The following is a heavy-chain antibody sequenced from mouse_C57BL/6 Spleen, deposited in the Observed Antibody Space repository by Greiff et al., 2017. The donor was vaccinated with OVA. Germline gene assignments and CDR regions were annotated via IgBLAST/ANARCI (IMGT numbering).Heavy chain of an antibody. CDR2: INPNNGGT. Sequence: EVNLVESGPELVKPGASVKIPCEASGYTFTDYNMDWVKQSHGKSLEWIGDINPNNGGTIYNQKFKGKATLTVDKSSSTAYMELRSLTSEDTAVYYCARSRGRFDYWGQGTTLTVSS. CDR1: GYTFTDYN. D-gene: IGHD3-3*01. V-gene: IGHV1-18*01. CDR3: ARSRGRFDY. J-gene: IGHJ2*01.